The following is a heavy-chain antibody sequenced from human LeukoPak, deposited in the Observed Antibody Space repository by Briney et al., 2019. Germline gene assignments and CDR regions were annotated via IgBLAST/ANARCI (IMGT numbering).Heavy chain of an antibody. J-gene: IGHJ4*02. CDR3: ASWAPYYFAY. CDR2: INHSGST. D-gene: IGHD3-16*01. V-gene: IGHV4-34*01. CDR1: GGSFSGYY. Sequence: SETLSLTCAVYGGSFSGYYWSWIRQPPGKGLEWIGEINHSGSTNYNPSLKSRVTISVDTSKNQFSLRLSSVTAADTAVYYCASWAPYYFAYWGQGTLVTVSS.